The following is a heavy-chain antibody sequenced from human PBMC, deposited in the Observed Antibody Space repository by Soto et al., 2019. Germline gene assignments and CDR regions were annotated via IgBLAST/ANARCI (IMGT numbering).Heavy chain of an antibody. CDR1: GYTFTGYY. Sequence: ASVKVSCKASGYTFTGYYMHWVRQAPGQGLEWMGWINPNSGGTNYAQKFQGRVTMTRDTSISTAYMELSRLRSDDTAVYYCARDRSHYYDSSGYYGYWFDPWGQGTLVTVSS. CDR3: ARDRSHYYDSSGYYGYWFDP. V-gene: IGHV1-2*02. J-gene: IGHJ5*02. D-gene: IGHD3-22*01. CDR2: INPNSGGT.